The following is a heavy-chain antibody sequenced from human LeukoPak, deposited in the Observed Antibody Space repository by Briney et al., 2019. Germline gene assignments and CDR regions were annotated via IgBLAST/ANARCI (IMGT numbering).Heavy chain of an antibody. D-gene: IGHD6-19*01. J-gene: IGHJ3*01. V-gene: IGHV3-30-3*01. Sequence: GGSLRLSCAASGFTFSTYAMHWVRQAPGKGLEWVVVISNDGTNKYYADSVKGRFTISRDNSKNTLFLQMNGLRVEDTAVYYCSRATPSYSSHWGGAFDFWGQGTVVTVS. CDR3: SRATPSYSSHWGGAFDF. CDR2: ISNDGTNK. CDR1: GFTFSTYA.